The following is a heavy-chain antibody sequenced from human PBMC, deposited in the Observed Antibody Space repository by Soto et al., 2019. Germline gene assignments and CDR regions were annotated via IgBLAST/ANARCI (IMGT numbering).Heavy chain of an antibody. V-gene: IGHV3-30*18. CDR1: GFRFNEYG. J-gene: IGHJ3*01. CDR3: AKDMAAGGTGEAGFDV. Sequence: QVQLVESGGGVVQPGRSLRLSCVASGFRFNEYGVHWVRQAPGKGLEWVAVISFDGSYKFYADSVKGRFTISRDNSNYILSLQMDSLRAEDTATYYCAKDMAAGGTGEAGFDVWGQGTTVTVSS. CDR2: ISFDGSYK. D-gene: IGHD6-13*01.